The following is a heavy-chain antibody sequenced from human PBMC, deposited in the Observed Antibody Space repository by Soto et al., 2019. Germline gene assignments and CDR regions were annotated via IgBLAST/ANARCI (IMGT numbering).Heavy chain of an antibody. V-gene: IGHV4-4*07. CDR3: ARAYWHHTWGSIPAAFDR. CDR1: GASMTNYH. J-gene: IGHJ5*02. D-gene: IGHD3-16*01. Sequence: QVQLQESGPGVVKPSETLSLTCTVSGASMTNYHWNWVRQSAGGGLEYIGRVSGTGSPDYKPSLKSRVTVSLDWSETQFSLKLTSVTAGDTAVYYCARAYWHHTWGSIPAAFDRWGQGTLVIVSS. CDR2: VSGTGSP.